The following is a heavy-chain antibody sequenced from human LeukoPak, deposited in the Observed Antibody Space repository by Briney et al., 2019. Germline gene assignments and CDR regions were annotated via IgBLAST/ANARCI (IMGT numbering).Heavy chain of an antibody. CDR2: ISWNSVTI. CDR1: GFTFDDYA. Sequence: GRSLRLSCAASGFTFDDYAMHWVRQAPGKGLEWVSGISWNSVTIVYADSVKGRFTISRDNAKNSLYLQMNSLRAEDTALYYCAKDTGGGNSGVYHFDYWGQGTLVTVSS. J-gene: IGHJ4*02. D-gene: IGHD4-23*01. V-gene: IGHV3-9*01. CDR3: AKDTGGGNSGVYHFDY.